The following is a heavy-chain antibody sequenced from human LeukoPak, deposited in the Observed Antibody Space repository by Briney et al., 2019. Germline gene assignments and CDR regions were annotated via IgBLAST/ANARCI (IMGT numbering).Heavy chain of an antibody. V-gene: IGHV3-23*01. CDR1: GFTFSSYA. D-gene: IGHD3-10*01. CDR3: ANDAPHITMVRGVITGYFDY. J-gene: IGHJ4*02. Sequence: PGGSLRLSCAASGFTFSSYAMSWVRQAPGKGLEWVSAISGSGGSTYYADSVKGRFTISRENSKNTLYLQMNSLRAEDTAVYYCANDAPHITMVRGVITGYFDYWGQGTLVTVSS. CDR2: ISGSGGST.